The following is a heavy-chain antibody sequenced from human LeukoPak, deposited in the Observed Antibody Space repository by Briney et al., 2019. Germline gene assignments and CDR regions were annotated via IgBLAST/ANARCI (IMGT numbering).Heavy chain of an antibody. CDR3: ASVYSLYDN. J-gene: IGHJ4*02. Sequence: SETLSLTCSVSGGSISSRYYWGWIRQSPGKGLEWIGGLYYTGSTYYNPSLKSRITISVDTSKNQFSLKLTSVTAADTAVYYCASVYSLYDNWGQGILVIVSS. D-gene: IGHD6-13*01. V-gene: IGHV4-39*01. CDR2: LYYTGST. CDR1: GGSISSRYY.